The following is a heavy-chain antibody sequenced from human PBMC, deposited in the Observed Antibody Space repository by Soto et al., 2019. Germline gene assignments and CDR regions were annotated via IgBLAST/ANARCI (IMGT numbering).Heavy chain of an antibody. Sequence: GGSLRLSCAASGFTFSSYGMHWVRQAPGKGLEWVAVISYDGSNKYYADSVKGRFTISRDNSKNTLYLQMNSLRAEDTAVYYCAKVSVAAPSDHAFDIWGQGTMVTVSS. D-gene: IGHD6-19*01. J-gene: IGHJ3*02. CDR3: AKVSVAAPSDHAFDI. V-gene: IGHV3-30*18. CDR1: GFTFSSYG. CDR2: ISYDGSNK.